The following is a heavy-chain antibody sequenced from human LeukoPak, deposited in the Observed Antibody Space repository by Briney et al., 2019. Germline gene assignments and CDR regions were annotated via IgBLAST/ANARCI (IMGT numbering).Heavy chain of an antibody. CDR1: GFTFSNYW. CDR2: IKTDGSRT. D-gene: IGHD6-13*01. V-gene: IGHV3-74*01. Sequence: GGSLRLSCVASGFTFSNYWMHWVRQAPGKGLVWVSRIKTDGSRTNYADSVKGRFTISIDNAKNTVYLEMNSLRSEDTAVYYCARAIGSSWGKVDYWGQGTLVTVSS. J-gene: IGHJ4*02. CDR3: ARAIGSSWGKVDY.